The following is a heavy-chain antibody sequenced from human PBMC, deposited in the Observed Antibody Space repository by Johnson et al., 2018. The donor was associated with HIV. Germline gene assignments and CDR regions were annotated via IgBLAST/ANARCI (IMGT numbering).Heavy chain of an antibody. Sequence: VQLVESWGGVVQPGGSLRLSCAASGFTFSSYGMYWVRQAPGKGLEWVAFIRYDGSNKYYADSGKGRFTISRDNSKNTRYLQMNSLRAEDTAGDYCAKEPLYGGNDAFDIWGQGTMVTVCS. J-gene: IGHJ3*02. CDR2: IRYDGSNK. CDR3: AKEPLYGGNDAFDI. D-gene: IGHD2-8*01. CDR1: GFTFSSYG. V-gene: IGHV3-30*02.